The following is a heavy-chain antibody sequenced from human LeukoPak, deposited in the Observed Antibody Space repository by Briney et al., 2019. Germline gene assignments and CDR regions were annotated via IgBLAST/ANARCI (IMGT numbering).Heavy chain of an antibody. J-gene: IGHJ4*02. CDR3: ARDILCSGGSCYEEVFDY. CDR2: INPSGGST. CDR1: GYTFTSYY. Sequence: ASVKVSCKASGYTFTSYYMHWVRQAPGRGLEWMGIINPSGGSTSYAQRFQGRVTMTRDTSTSTVYMELSSLRSEDTAVYYCARDILCSGGSCYEEVFDYWGQGILVTVSS. D-gene: IGHD2-15*01. V-gene: IGHV1-46*01.